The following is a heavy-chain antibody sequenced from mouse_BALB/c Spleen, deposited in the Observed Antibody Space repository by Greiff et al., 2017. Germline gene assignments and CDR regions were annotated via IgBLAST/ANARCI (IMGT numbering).Heavy chain of an antibody. CDR3: ARRPYDGKGAWFAY. V-gene: IGHV1-7*01. J-gene: IGHJ3*01. CDR2: INPSTGYT. D-gene: IGHD2-14*01. Sequence: QVQLKESGAELAKPGASVKMSCKASGYTFTSYWMHWVKQRPGQGLEWIGYINPSTGYTEYNQKFKDKATLTADKSSSTAYMQLSSLTSEDSAVYYCARRPYDGKGAWFAYWGQGTLVTVSA. CDR1: GYTFTSYW.